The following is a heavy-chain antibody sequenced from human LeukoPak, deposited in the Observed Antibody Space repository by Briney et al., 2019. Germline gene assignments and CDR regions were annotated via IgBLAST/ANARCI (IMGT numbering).Heavy chain of an antibody. CDR1: GFTFSSYA. CDR2: ISYDGSNK. V-gene: IGHV3-30*04. D-gene: IGHD1-26*01. J-gene: IGHJ5*02. Sequence: GGSLRLSCAASGFTFSSYAMHWVRQAPGKGLEWVAVISYDGSNKYYADSVKGRFTISRDNPKNTLYLQMNSLRAEDTAVYYCARDGGYYRHWFDPWGQGTLVTVSS. CDR3: ARDGGYYRHWFDP.